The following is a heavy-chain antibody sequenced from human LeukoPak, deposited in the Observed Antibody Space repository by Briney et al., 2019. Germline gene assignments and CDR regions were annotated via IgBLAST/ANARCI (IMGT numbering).Heavy chain of an antibody. V-gene: IGHV1-69*13. CDR3: ARDSRQDIVVVVAAGGFDP. D-gene: IGHD2-15*01. CDR2: IIPFFGTA. Sequence: ASLKVSCKPSRGTFSSYAICWVRPAPGQGLEWMGGIIPFFGTANYAQKFQGRVTITAGESTSTASMELSSLRSEDKAVYYWARDSRQDIVVVVAAGGFDPWGQGTLVTVSS. J-gene: IGHJ5*02. CDR1: RGTFSSYA.